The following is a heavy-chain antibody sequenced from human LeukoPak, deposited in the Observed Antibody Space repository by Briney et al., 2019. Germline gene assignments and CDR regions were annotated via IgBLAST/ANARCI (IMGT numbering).Heavy chain of an antibody. Sequence: PGGSLGLSCAASGFSFGTYSMNWVRLTPGKGLEWVSYISGSGTTIYYADSVRGRFTISRDNAKNSLFLQMNSLRDEDTAVYYCAREPTTNCFDSWGQGTLVTVSS. CDR2: ISGSGTTI. V-gene: IGHV3-48*02. J-gene: IGHJ5*01. CDR1: GFSFGTYS. CDR3: AREPTTNCFDS. D-gene: IGHD1-1*01.